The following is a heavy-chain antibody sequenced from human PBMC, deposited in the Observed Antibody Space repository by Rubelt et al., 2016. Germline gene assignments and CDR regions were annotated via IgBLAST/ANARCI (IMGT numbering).Heavy chain of an antibody. V-gene: IGHV1-46*01. CDR3: ARNEGGGLDY. J-gene: IGHJ4*02. CDR2: INPSGGST. CDR1: GYSFTKY. Sequence: QVQLVQSATEVKKPGASVKVSCKASGYSFTKYMHWVRQAPGQGLEWMGFINPSGGSTSYAQKFQDRVIMTRDTSTSTVYMELSSRKSEDTAVFYCARNEGGGLDYWGQGTLVIVSS. D-gene: IGHD3-16*01.